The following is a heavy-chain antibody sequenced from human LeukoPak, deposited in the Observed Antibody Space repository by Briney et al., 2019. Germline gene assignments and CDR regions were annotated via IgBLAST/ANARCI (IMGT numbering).Heavy chain of an antibody. CDR3: ARDESSSWPYYYYGMDV. J-gene: IGHJ6*02. Sequence: GGSLRLSCAASGFTFISYWMNWVRQAPGKGLVWVSRINSDGSSTSYADSVKGRFTISRDNAKNTLYLQMNSLRAEDTAVYYCARDESSSWPYYYYGMDVWGQGTTVTVSS. D-gene: IGHD6-13*01. CDR2: INSDGSST. CDR1: GFTFISYW. V-gene: IGHV3-74*01.